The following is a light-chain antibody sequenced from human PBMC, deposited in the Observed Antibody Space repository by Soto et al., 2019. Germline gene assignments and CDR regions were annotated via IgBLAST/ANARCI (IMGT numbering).Light chain of an antibody. CDR2: KVF. CDR1: QSLVYSDGNTY. CDR3: MQGTHWPPN. V-gene: IGKV2-30*01. J-gene: IGKJ3*01. Sequence: DVVMTQSPLSLPVTLGQPASISCRSSQSLVYSDGNTYLSWFQQRPGQSPRRLIYKVFNRDSGVPEGFSASGSDTYFTLKISRVEAEDVGVYYCMQGTHWPPNFGPGTKIEIK.